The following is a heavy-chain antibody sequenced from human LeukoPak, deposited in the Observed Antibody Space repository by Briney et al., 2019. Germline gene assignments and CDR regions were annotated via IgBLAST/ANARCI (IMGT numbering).Heavy chain of an antibody. D-gene: IGHD4-17*01. J-gene: IGHJ3*02. CDR3: ASDDYGHYEDGFDI. CDR1: GFTFSRAT. CDR2: ISSTSTYI. Sequence: PGGSLRLSCVVSGFTFSRATMNWVRQAPGKGLEWVSSISSTSTYINYADSVKGRFTISRDNAKKSLYLQMNGLRGEDTAMYYCASDDYGHYEDGFDIWGQGTMVTVSS. V-gene: IGHV3-21*01.